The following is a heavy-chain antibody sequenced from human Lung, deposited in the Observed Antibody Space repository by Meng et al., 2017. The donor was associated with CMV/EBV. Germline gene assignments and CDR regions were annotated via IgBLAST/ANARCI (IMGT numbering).Heavy chain of an antibody. J-gene: IGHJ4*02. V-gene: IGHV3-30*02. CDR3: AKVGGERLIDY. CDR2: IKSDGSKN. Sequence: GGSXSLSCAASGFSFSTYGMHWVRQAPGRGLEWVRSIKSDGSKNYCVYSVKGRFTISRDNYKNTLYLQMNSLGAEDTDLYYCAKVGGERLIDYWGQGTLVTVSS. CDR1: GFSFSTYG. D-gene: IGHD3-10*01.